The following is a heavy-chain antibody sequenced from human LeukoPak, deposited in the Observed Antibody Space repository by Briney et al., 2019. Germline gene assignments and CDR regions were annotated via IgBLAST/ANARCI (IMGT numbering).Heavy chain of an antibody. CDR1: GFTFSSYE. CDR2: VSSSGSTI. D-gene: IGHD6-13*01. V-gene: IGHV3-48*03. J-gene: IGHJ2*01. CDR3: ARGAYRIAAAGTWYFDP. Sequence: GASLRLSCAASGFTFSSYEMNWVRQAPGKGLQWVSYVSSSGSTIYYADSVKGRFTISRDNAKNSLYLQMNSLRAEDTGIYYCARGAYRIAAAGTWYFDPWGRGTLVTVSS.